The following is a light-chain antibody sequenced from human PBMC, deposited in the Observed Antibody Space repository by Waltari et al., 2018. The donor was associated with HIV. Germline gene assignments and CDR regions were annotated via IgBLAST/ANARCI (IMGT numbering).Light chain of an antibody. CDR2: GGS. CDR3: QAYNNWPWP. CDR1: EGDTPN. J-gene: IGKJ1*01. V-gene: IGKV3-15*01. Sequence: EIVLRQSPATLSVWPADRVTLYCRAREGDTPNLAWYQLKPRPAPRLGFFGGSSTATGIPDRFTGRGSGTEFTLTISSLPSEDFAVYYCQAYNNWPWPSGPAPKVELK.